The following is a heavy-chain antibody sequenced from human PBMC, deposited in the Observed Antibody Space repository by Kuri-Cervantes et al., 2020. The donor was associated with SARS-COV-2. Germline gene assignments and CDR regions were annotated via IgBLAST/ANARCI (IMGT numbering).Heavy chain of an antibody. CDR3: AREEVSSGLQLELRFDP. J-gene: IGHJ5*02. CDR1: GFTFSSYA. CDR2: INSRSET. D-gene: IGHD1-7*01. Sequence: GESLKISCAASGFTFSSYAMSWVRQAPGKGLEWVSHINSRSETNYADSVRGRFIISRDAAKKSLYLQMNSLRVEDTAVYYCAREEVSSGLQLELRFDPWGQGTLVTVSS. V-gene: IGHV3-48*04.